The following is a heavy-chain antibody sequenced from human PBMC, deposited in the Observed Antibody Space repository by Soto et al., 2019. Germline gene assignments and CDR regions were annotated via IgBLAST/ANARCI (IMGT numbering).Heavy chain of an antibody. CDR2: IYYSGST. CDR1: GGSICSGGYY. D-gene: IGHD2-21*02. Sequence: PSETLSLTYTVSGGSICSGGYYWSWIRQHPGKGLEWIGYIYYSGSTYYNPSLKSRVTISVDTSKNQFSLKLSSVTAADTAVYYCARVRLVTLTIDPWGQGTLVTVSS. V-gene: IGHV4-31*03. CDR3: ARVRLVTLTIDP. J-gene: IGHJ5*02.